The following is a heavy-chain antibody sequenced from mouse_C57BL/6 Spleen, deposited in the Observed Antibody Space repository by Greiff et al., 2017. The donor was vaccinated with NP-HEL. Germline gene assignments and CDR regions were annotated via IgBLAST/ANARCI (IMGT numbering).Heavy chain of an antibody. CDR2: IYPRDGST. CDR1: GYTFTDHT. J-gene: IGHJ4*01. CDR3: ARGVYDGYSFYAMDY. Sequence: VQLQQSDAELVKPGASVKISCKVSGYTFTDHTIHWMKQRPEQGLEWIGYIYPRDGSTKYNEKFKGKATLTADKSSSTAYMQLSSLTSEDSAVYYCARGVYDGYSFYAMDYWGQGTSVTVSS. D-gene: IGHD2-3*01. V-gene: IGHV1-78*01.